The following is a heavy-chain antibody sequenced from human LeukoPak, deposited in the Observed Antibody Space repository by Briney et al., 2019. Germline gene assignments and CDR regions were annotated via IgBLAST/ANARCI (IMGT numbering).Heavy chain of an antibody. D-gene: IGHD3-10*01. V-gene: IGHV3-33*01. CDR3: ASMGMVRGVIGGPDY. J-gene: IGHJ4*02. Sequence: PGGSLRLSCAASGFTFSSYGMHWVRQAPGKGLEWVAVIWYDGSNKYYADSVKGRFTISRDNSKNTLYLQMNSLRAEDTAVFYCASMGMVRGVIGGPDYWGQGTLVTVSS. CDR2: IWYDGSNK. CDR1: GFTFSSYG.